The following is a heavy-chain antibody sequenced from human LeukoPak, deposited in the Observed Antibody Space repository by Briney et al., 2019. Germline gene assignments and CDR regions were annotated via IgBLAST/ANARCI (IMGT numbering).Heavy chain of an antibody. J-gene: IGHJ4*02. CDR3: ARDKLTVRGVIVPCFNY. V-gene: IGHV3-21*01. Sequence: GGSLRLSCAASEFSVGSNYMTWVRQAPGKGLEWVSSISSSSSYIYYADSVKGRFTISRDNAKNSLYLQMNSLRAEDTAVYYCARDKLTVRGVIVPCFNYWGQGTLVTVSS. CDR2: ISSSSSYI. D-gene: IGHD3-10*01. CDR1: EFSVGSNY.